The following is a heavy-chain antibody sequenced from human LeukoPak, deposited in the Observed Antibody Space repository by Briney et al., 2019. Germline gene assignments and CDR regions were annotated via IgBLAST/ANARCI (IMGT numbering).Heavy chain of an antibody. CDR1: GGSISSGGYY. CDR2: MYYTGST. V-gene: IGHV4-39*01. CDR3: ARHRSVYCSDTTCYYAFDI. D-gene: IGHD2-2*01. Sequence: SETLSLTCTVSGGSISSGGYYWSWIRQPPGKGLQWIGGMYYTGSTDYNPSLKSRITISADTSKTQFSLRLSSVTAADTAVYYCARHRSVYCSDTTCYYAFDIWGQGTMVTVSS. J-gene: IGHJ3*02.